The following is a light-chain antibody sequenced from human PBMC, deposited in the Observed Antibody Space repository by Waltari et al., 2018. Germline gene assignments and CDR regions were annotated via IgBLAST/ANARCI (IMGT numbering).Light chain of an antibody. J-gene: IGKJ1*01. CDR3: QKYNSAPQT. V-gene: IGKV1-27*01. Sequence: DIQMTQSPTSLSASVGDRSTITCRASQGISNFLAWYQQKPGKGPKLLIYAASTLQSGVPSRFSGSGSGTDFTLTISSLQPEDVATYYCQKYNSAPQTFGQGTKVEIK. CDR2: AAS. CDR1: QGISNF.